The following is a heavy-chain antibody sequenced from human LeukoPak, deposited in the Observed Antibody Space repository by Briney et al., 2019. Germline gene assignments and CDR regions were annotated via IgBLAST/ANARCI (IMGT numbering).Heavy chain of an antibody. D-gene: IGHD1-26*01. CDR1: GGSISSSSYY. CDR2: IYYSGST. J-gene: IGHJ4*02. CDR3: ARVVDGSSDY. V-gene: IGHV4-39*07. Sequence: PSETLSLTCTVSGGSISSSSYYWGWIRQPPGKGLEWIGSIYYSGSTYYNPSLKSRVTISVDTSKNQFSLKLSSVTAADTAVYYCARVVDGSSDYWGQGTLVTVPS.